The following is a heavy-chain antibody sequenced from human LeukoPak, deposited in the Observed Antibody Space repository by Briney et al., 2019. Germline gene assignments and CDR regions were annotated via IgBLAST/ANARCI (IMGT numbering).Heavy chain of an antibody. CDR3: ARDPHPAHGDYVVLDS. Sequence: PGGPLRLSCAASGFTFSSYSMNWVRQAPGKGLEWVSLISGHGTSTYYADSVKGRFTISRDNNKNSLYLQMNSLKTADTALYFCARDPHPAHGDYVVLDSWGQGTLVTVSS. CDR1: GFTFSSYS. J-gene: IGHJ4*02. CDR2: ISGHGTST. V-gene: IGHV3-43*02. D-gene: IGHD4-17*01.